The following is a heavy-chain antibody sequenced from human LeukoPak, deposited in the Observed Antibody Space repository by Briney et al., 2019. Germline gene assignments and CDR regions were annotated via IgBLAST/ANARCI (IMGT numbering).Heavy chain of an antibody. J-gene: IGHJ4*02. CDR3: ARDLRDRSTTVTRLDY. Sequence: ASVKVSCKASGGTFSSYAISWVRQAPGQGLEWMGGIIPIFGTANYAQKFQGRVTITADESTSTAYMELSSLRSEDTAVYYCARDLRDRSTTVTRLDYWGQGTLVTVSS. CDR1: GGTFSSYA. V-gene: IGHV1-69*13. D-gene: IGHD4-17*01. CDR2: IIPIFGTA.